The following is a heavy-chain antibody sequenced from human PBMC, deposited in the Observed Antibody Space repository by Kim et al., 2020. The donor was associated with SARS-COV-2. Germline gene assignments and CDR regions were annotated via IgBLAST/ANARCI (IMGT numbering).Heavy chain of an antibody. CDR3: ARVGYDYVWGSYRDYYYYYGMXV. Sequence: GGSLRLSCAASGFTFSDYYMSWIRQAPGKGLEWVSYISSSSSYTNYADSVKGRFTISRDNAKNSLYLQMNSLRAEDTAVYYRARVGYDYVWGSYRDYYYYYGMXVGGQGTTVTVSS. J-gene: IGHJ6*02. CDR2: ISSSSSYT. V-gene: IGHV3-11*05. D-gene: IGHD3-16*02. CDR1: GFTFSDYY.